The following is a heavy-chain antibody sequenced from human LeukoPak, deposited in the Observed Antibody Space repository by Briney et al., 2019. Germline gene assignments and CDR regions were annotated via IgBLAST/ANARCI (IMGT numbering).Heavy chain of an antibody. Sequence: GGSLRLSCAASGFTFSSYAMSWVRQAPGKGLEWVSAISGSGGSTYYADSVKGRFTISRDNSKNTLYLQMNSLRAEDTAVYCCAKGGYCSGGSCFDWFDPWGQGTLVTVSS. CDR1: GFTFSSYA. CDR2: ISGSGGST. J-gene: IGHJ5*02. V-gene: IGHV3-23*01. D-gene: IGHD2-15*01. CDR3: AKGGYCSGGSCFDWFDP.